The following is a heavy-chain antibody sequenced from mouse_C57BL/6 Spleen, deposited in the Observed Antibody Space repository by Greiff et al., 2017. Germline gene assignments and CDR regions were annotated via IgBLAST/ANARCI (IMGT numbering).Heavy chain of an antibody. CDR2: IRNKANNPAT. Sequence: VKVMESGGGLVQPGGSMKLSCAASGFTFSDACMDWVRQSPEKGLEWVAEIRNKANNPATSYAESVRWRISISSDDYNLSVHLQIDSLRAEDSGIYSCTRMYYDYGRYSAVWGTGTTVTVSS. CDR3: TRMYYDYGRYSAV. D-gene: IGHD2-4*01. J-gene: IGHJ1*03. CDR1: GFTFSDAC. V-gene: IGHV6-6*01.